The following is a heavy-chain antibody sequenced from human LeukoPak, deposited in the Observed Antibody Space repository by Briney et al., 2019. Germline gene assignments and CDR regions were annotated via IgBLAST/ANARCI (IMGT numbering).Heavy chain of an antibody. V-gene: IGHV4-59*11. CDR3: ARGSNWFDS. CDR1: GASISDHY. CDR2: IYYSGRS. J-gene: IGHJ5*01. Sequence: PSETLSLTCNVSGASISDHYWTWIRQPPGKGLEWLGYIYYSGRSNLNPSLKGRLTISMDTSKNQFSLRLSSVTAADTAVYYCARGSNWFDSWGQGTLVTVSS.